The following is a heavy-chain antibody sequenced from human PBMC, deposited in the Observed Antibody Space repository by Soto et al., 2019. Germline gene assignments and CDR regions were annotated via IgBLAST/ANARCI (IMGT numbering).Heavy chain of an antibody. D-gene: IGHD5-12*01. Sequence: KTSETLSLTCTVSGGSVSSGTYYWSWIRQPPGKGLEWIGYIYYNGSTDYNPSLKSRVTISLDTPKNQFSLHLYSVTAADTAIYHCARALTAYDPIGMDVWGQGTTVTVSS. CDR2: IYYNGST. J-gene: IGHJ6*02. CDR3: ARALTAYDPIGMDV. CDR1: GGSVSSGTYY. V-gene: IGHV4-61*01.